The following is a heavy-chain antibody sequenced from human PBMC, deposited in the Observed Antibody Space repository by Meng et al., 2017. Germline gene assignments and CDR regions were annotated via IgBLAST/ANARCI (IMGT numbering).Heavy chain of an antibody. Sequence: GESLKISCAASGFTFSSYWMSWVRQAPGKGLEWVANIKQDGSDKYYVDSVKGRFTISRDNAKNSLYLQMNSLRAEDTAVYYCARELLWFGDLGWYFDYWGQGTLVTVSS. CDR1: GFTFSSYW. CDR3: ARELLWFGDLGWYFDY. CDR2: IKQDGSDK. J-gene: IGHJ4*02. V-gene: IGHV3-7*01. D-gene: IGHD3-10*01.